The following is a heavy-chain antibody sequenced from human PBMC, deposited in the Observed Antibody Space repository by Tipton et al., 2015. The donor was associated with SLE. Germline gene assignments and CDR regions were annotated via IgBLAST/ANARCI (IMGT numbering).Heavy chain of an antibody. D-gene: IGHD2-15*01. V-gene: IGHV3-23*01. Sequence: SLRLSCAASGFTFSSYAMRWVRQAPGKGLEWVSDISGSCGSTYYADSVKGRLTISRDNSKNPLYLQMNSLRAEDTAVYYCAKHRLPAYGMSYGMDVWGQGTTVTVSS. CDR3: AKHRLPAYGMSYGMDV. J-gene: IGHJ6*02. CDR2: ISGSCGST. CDR1: GFTFSSYA.